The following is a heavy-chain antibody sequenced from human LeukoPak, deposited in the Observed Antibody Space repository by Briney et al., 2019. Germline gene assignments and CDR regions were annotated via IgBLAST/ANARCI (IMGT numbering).Heavy chain of an antibody. Sequence: GGPLRLSCAASGFTFSSYGMHWVRQGQGKGLEWVSFIRYDGSNKYYVDSVKGRVIISRDNSQNTLYLQMNSLRAEDTAVYYCAKDSTHYRVWDDYDSTGLTYWGQGTLVTVSS. CDR1: GFTFSSYG. CDR3: AKDSTHYRVWDDYDSTGLTY. D-gene: IGHD3-22*01. J-gene: IGHJ4*02. V-gene: IGHV3-30*02. CDR2: IRYDGSNK.